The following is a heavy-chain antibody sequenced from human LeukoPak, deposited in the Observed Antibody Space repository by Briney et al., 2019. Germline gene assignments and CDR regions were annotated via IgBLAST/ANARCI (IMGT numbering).Heavy chain of an antibody. CDR2: IYHSGST. J-gene: IGHJ4*02. V-gene: IGHV4-38-2*01. CDR3: ARLDKGITIFGVVSY. CDR1: GYSISSGYD. D-gene: IGHD3-3*01. Sequence: SETLSLTCAVSGYSISSGYDGGWIRQPPGKGLEWIGSIYHSGSTYYNPSLKSRVTISVDTSKTQFSLKLSSVTAADTAVYYCARLDKGITIFGVVSYWGQGTLVTVSS.